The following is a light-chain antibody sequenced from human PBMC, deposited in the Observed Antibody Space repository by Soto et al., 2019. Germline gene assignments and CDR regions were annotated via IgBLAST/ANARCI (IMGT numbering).Light chain of an antibody. Sequence: QSALTQPASVSGSPGQSITISCSGTSSDIGAYKSVSWYQQHPGKAPKLMIYEVSNRPSGVSNRFSASKSGNTASLIISGLQAEDEADYYCSSRTTSNPYVFGTGTKVTVL. CDR3: SSRTTSNPYV. CDR1: SSDIGAYKS. V-gene: IGLV2-14*01. CDR2: EVS. J-gene: IGLJ1*01.